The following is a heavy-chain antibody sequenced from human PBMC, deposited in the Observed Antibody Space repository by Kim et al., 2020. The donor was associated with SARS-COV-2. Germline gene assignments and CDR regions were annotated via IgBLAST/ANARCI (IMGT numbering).Heavy chain of an antibody. Sequence: GGSLRLSCAASGFTFSNYWMTWVRQAPVKGLEWVANIKQHGSEIYYVDSVKGRFTISRDDAKNSLYLQMNSLRAEDTALYYCARSNAMDVWGQGTTVTVSS. CDR1: GFTFSNYW. J-gene: IGHJ6*02. CDR2: IKQHGSEI. CDR3: ARSNAMDV. V-gene: IGHV3-7*03.